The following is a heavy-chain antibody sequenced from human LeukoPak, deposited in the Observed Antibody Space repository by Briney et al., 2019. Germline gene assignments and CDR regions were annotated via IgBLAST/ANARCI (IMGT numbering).Heavy chain of an antibody. CDR1: GFTFSSYD. D-gene: IGHD1-26*01. CDR2: ISYDGSNK. V-gene: IGHV3-30*18. Sequence: GGSLRLSCAASGFTFSSYDMHWVRQAPGKGLEWVAVISYDGSNKYYADSVKGRFTISRDNSKNTLYLQMNSLRAEDTAVYYCAKDRGDGATHFFDYWGQGTLVTVSS. J-gene: IGHJ4*02. CDR3: AKDRGDGATHFFDY.